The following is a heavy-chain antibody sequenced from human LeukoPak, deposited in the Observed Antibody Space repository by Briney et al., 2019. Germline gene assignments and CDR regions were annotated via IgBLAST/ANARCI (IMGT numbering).Heavy chain of an antibody. D-gene: IGHD5-18*01. CDR1: GYRFTDYW. J-gene: IGHJ4*02. V-gene: IGHV5-51*01. Sequence: GESLKISCKGSGYRFTDYWIAWVRQMPGKGLEWMGIIYPGDSDSRYSPSFQGQVTFSADKSISTAYLQWSSLMASDTAMYYCARRGYGYSQPDYWGQGTLVTVSS. CDR3: ARRGYGYSQPDY. CDR2: IYPGDSDS.